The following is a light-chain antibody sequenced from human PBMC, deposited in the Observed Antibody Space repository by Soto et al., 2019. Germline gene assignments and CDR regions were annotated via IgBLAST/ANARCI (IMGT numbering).Light chain of an antibody. Sequence: DIQVTQSPSTLSASVGDRVTITCGASHSIGTGLAWYQQKPGKAPKLLIFDASTLESGVPSRFSGSGSGTDITLTIGSLQPDDFATYYCQQYSDSSGAFGQGTRVEIK. CDR3: QQYSDSSGA. J-gene: IGKJ1*01. V-gene: IGKV1-5*01. CDR1: HSIGTG. CDR2: DAS.